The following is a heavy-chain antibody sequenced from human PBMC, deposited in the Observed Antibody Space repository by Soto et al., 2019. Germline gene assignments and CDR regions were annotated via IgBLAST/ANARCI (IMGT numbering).Heavy chain of an antibody. Sequence: GGSLRLSCSASGFTFSSYTMHWVRQAPGKGLEYASSININGGTTYYADSVKGRFTISRDNSKDTLYLQMTSLRAEDTAIYYCVKDRYVDYWGQGTLVTVSS. CDR3: VKDRYVDY. J-gene: IGHJ4*02. CDR1: GFTFSSYT. CDR2: ININGGTT. V-gene: IGHV3-64D*06.